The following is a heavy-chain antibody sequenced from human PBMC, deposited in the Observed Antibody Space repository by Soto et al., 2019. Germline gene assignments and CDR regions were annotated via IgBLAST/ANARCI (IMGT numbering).Heavy chain of an antibody. CDR1: GGSFSGYY. V-gene: IGHV4-34*01. Sequence: QVQLQQWGAGLLKPSETLSLTCAVYGGSFSGYYWTWIRQRPEKGLEWIVEINHRASTHYNPSLNSRVPLSMYSSPNQFSLAVRSVTGADTAVYFWARGLFVVVPVASFYFDFWGQGGLVTVA. D-gene: IGHD2-2*01. J-gene: IGHJ4*02. CDR3: ARGLFVVVPVASFYFDF. CDR2: INHRAST.